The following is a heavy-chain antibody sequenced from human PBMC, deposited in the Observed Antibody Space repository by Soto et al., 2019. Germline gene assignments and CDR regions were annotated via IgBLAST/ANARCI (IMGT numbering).Heavy chain of an antibody. V-gene: IGHV1-2*04. CDR1: GYTFTGYY. CDR3: ARALSSSWYGWFHP. D-gene: IGHD6-13*01. J-gene: IGHJ5*02. CDR2: INPNSGGT. Sequence: GASLKVSCKASGYTFTGYYMHWVRQAPGQGLEWMGWINPNSGGTNYAQKFQGWVTMTRDTSISTAYMELSSLRSDDTAVYYCARALSSSWYGWFHPWGQGTLVTVS.